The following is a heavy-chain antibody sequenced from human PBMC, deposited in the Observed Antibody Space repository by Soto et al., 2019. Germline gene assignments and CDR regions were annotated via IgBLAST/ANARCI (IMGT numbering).Heavy chain of an antibody. CDR3: ARACSSWKIFDY. V-gene: IGHV4-59*01. J-gene: IGHJ4*02. Sequence: PSETLSLTCTVSGGSISSYYWSWILQPPGKGLEWIGYIYYSGSTNYNPSLKSRVTISVDTSKNQFSLKLSSVTAADTAVYYCARACSSWKIFDYWGQGTLVTVSS. CDR1: GGSISSYY. CDR2: IYYSGST. D-gene: IGHD6-13*01.